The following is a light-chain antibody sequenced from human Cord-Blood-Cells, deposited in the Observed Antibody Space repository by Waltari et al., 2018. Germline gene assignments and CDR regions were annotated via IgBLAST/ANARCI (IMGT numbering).Light chain of an antibody. CDR3: SSYTSSSTLV. J-gene: IGLJ3*02. CDR1: SSDVGGYNY. Sequence: SALTQPASVSGSPGLSITISCTGTSSDVGGYNYVSWYQQHPGKAPKLMIYDVSIRPSGLSNRFSGSKTGNTATLTISGLQAEVDADYFCSSYTSSSTLVFGGVTKLPVL. V-gene: IGLV2-14*03. CDR2: DVS.